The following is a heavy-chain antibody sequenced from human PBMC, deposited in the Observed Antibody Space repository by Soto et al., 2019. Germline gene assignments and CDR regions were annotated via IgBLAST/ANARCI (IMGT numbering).Heavy chain of an antibody. CDR3: TRRGSGGYYYYGMDV. CDR2: IRSKAYGGTT. V-gene: IGHV3-49*03. D-gene: IGHD1-26*01. J-gene: IGHJ6*02. CDR1: GFTFGDYA. Sequence: GSLRLSCTASGFTFGDYAMSWFRQAPGKGLEWVGFIRSKAYGGTTEYAASVKGRFTISRDDSKSIAYLQMNSLKTEDTAVYYCTRRGSGGYYYYGMDVWGQGATVTVSS.